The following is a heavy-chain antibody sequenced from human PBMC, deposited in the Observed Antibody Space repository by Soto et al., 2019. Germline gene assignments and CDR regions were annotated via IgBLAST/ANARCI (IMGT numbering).Heavy chain of an antibody. D-gene: IGHD3-9*01. CDR1: GYTFSEFG. Sequence: IRLVQSGPEMKKPGASVKVSCQASGYTFSEFGIAWVRQAPGQGLEWVGWIRANNNKPNYAKSLNGRVNVTTDTLTSTAYTVVTSLRSDDTAVYYCTRAADRFDFVCGRNDAFDIWGQGTLVTVSS. CDR2: IRANNNKP. V-gene: IGHV1-18*01. CDR3: TRAADRFDFVCGRNDAFDI. J-gene: IGHJ3*02.